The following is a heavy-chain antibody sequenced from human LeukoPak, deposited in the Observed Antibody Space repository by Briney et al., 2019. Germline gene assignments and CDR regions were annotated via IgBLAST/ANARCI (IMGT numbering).Heavy chain of an antibody. J-gene: IGHJ6*03. CDR3: VRDVRGVGGDYYYMDV. CDR2: INRDRRST. CDR1: GFIFNTHW. Sequence: GGSLRLSCAASGFIFNTHWMHWVRQAPGKGLAWVSRINRDRRSTTYADSVKGRFTISRDNAKNTLYLQMNSLRAEDTAVYYCVRDVRGVGGDYYYMDVWGKGTTVTVSS. D-gene: IGHD3-10*01. V-gene: IGHV3-74*01.